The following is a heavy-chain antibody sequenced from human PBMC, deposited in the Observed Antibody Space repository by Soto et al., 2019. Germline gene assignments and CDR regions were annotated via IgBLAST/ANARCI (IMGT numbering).Heavy chain of an antibody. CDR2: LSYTGTA. CDR3: EPLYNTSPFFDY. CDR1: GDSNHSFY. J-gene: IGHJ4*02. Sequence: PSETLSLTCTVSGDSNHSFYWAWIRQPPGKGLDWIGHLSYTGTANYNPSLENRVTVSIDAAKNQFSLKLRSETANDRARTYYEPLYNTSPFFDYLGQGTLVTVSS. D-gene: IGHD3-16*01. V-gene: IGHV4-59*08.